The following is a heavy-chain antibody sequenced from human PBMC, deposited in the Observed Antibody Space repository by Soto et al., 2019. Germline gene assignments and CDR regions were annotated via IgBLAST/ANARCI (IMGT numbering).Heavy chain of an antibody. Sequence: QVQLQESGPGLVKPSQTLSLTCTVSGGSISSGDYYWSWIRQPPGKGLEWIGYIYYSGSTYYNPSLKSRVTISVDPSQNQFSLKLSAVTAADTAVYYCARGLIGHYDLDYWGQGNLVTVSS. V-gene: IGHV4-30-4*01. J-gene: IGHJ4*02. CDR2: IYYSGST. D-gene: IGHD3-22*01. CDR3: ARGLIGHYDLDY. CDR1: GGSISSGDYY.